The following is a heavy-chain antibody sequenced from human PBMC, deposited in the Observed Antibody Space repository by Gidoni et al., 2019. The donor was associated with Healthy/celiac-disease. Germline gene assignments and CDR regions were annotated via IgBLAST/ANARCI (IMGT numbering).Heavy chain of an antibody. Sequence: SWIRQPPGKGLEWIGEINHSGSTNYNPSLKSRVTISVDTSKNQFSLKLSSVTAADTAVYYCARASLRGTIKRRPSWSLFDLWGRGTLVTVSS. J-gene: IGHJ2*01. CDR3: ARASLRGTIKRRPSWSLFDL. V-gene: IGHV4-34*01. CDR2: INHSGST. D-gene: IGHD3-10*01.